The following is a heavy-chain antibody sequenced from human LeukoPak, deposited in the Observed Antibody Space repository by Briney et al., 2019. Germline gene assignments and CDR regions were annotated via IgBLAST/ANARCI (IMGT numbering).Heavy chain of an antibody. Sequence: GGSLRLSCAASAFTFSTHTMNWFRQAPGEGRKWVSSTSSSSYYIHYADSVKGRFTISRDNAKNSLCLQMNRLRAEDTAMYYCARVTGGSSWYGAADEWGQGTLVTVSS. CDR2: TSSSSYYI. J-gene: IGHJ4*02. D-gene: IGHD6-13*01. CDR1: AFTFSTHT. CDR3: ARVTGGSSWYGAADE. V-gene: IGHV3-21*01.